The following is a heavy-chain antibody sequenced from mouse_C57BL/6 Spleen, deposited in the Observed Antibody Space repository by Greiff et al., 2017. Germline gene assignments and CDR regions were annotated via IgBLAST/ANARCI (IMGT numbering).Heavy chain of an antibody. D-gene: IGHD2-5*01. J-gene: IGHJ3*01. CDR2: IHPNSGST. CDR1: GYTFTSYW. Sequence: QVQLQQPGAELVKPGASVKLSCKASGYTFTSYWMHWVKQRPGQGLEWIGMIHPNSGSTNYNEKFKSKATLTVDKSSSTAYMQLSSLTSEDSAVYYGARTDSNYVGFAYWGQGTLVTVSA. V-gene: IGHV1-64*01. CDR3: ARTDSNYVGFAY.